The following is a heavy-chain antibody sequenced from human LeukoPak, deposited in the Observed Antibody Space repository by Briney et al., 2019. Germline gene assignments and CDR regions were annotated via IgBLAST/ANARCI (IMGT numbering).Heavy chain of an antibody. Sequence: GESLRLSCAASGFTFSSYSMNWVRQAPGKGLEWVSSISSSSSYIYYADSVKGRFTISRDNAKNSLYLQMNSLRAEDTAVYYCARHCSSTSCYSDYWGQGTLVTVSS. V-gene: IGHV3-21*01. CDR1: GFTFSSYS. J-gene: IGHJ4*02. CDR3: ARHCSSTSCYSDY. D-gene: IGHD2-2*01. CDR2: ISSSSSYI.